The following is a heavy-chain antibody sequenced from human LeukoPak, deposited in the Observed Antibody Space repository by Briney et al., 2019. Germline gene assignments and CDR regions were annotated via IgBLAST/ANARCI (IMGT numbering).Heavy chain of an antibody. CDR1: GGSFSGYY. V-gene: IGHV4-34*01. D-gene: IGHD3-16*01. J-gene: IGHJ3*02. CDR2: INHSGST. Sequence: SETLSLTCAVYGGSFSGYYWSWIRQPPGKGLEWIGEINHSGSTNYNPSLKSRVTISVDTSKNQFSLKLSSVTAADTAVYYCVRPFGGPPWTFDIWGQGTMVTVSS. CDR3: VRPFGGPPWTFDI.